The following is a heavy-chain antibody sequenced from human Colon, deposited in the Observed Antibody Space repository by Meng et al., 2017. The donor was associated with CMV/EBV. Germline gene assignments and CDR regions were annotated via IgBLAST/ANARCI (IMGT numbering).Heavy chain of an antibody. V-gene: IGHV3-21*01. CDR3: ARDPKVLDTTLATGY. D-gene: IGHD5-18*01. J-gene: IGHJ4*02. Sequence: GESLKISCVASGLSSYNILWVRQAPGKGLEWVSSISPTSTNIFYADSVRGRFSVSRDNAQNSVYLRMNSLRAEDTAVYYCARDPKVLDTTLATGYWGQGTLVTVSS. CDR1: GLSSYN. CDR2: ISPTSTNI.